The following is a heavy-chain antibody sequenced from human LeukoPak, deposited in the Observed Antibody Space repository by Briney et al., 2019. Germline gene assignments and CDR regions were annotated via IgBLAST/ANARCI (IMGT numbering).Heavy chain of an antibody. Sequence: SETLSLTCTVSGGSISSYYWSWIRQPAGKGLEWIGRIYTSGSTNYNPSLKSRVTMSVDTSKNQFSLKLSSVTAADTAVYYCARAGWQQLAHHYYMDVWGKGTTVTVSS. CDR1: GGSISSYY. CDR2: IYTSGST. V-gene: IGHV4-4*07. D-gene: IGHD6-13*01. J-gene: IGHJ6*03. CDR3: ARAGWQQLAHHYYMDV.